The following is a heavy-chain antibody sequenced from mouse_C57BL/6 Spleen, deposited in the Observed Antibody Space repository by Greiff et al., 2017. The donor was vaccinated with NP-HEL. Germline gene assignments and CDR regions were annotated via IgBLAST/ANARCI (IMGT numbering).Heavy chain of an antibody. D-gene: IGHD1-1*01. CDR1: GYTFTDYY. CDR2: INPYNGGT. CDR3: APSYYGSSLGV. J-gene: IGHJ1*01. V-gene: IGHV1-19*01. Sequence: EVQLQQSGPVLVKPGASVKMSCKASGYTFTDYYMNWVKQSHGKSLEWIGVINPYNGGTSYNQKFKGKATLTVDKSSSTAYMQLNSLTSEDSAVYYCAPSYYGSSLGVWGQGTTVTVSS.